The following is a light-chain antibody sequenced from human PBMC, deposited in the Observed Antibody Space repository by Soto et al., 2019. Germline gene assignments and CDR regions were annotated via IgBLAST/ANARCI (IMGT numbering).Light chain of an antibody. CDR3: SSYTSSSPWV. CDR1: SSDVGGYNY. J-gene: IGLJ3*02. CDR2: DVS. V-gene: IGLV2-14*01. Sequence: QSALTQPASVSGSPGQSITISCTGTSSDVGGYNYVSWYQQHPGKAPKLMIYDVSNRPSGVSNRFSGSKSGNTASLTISGLQAEDEADYYCSSYTSSSPWVFGGGTKLTLL.